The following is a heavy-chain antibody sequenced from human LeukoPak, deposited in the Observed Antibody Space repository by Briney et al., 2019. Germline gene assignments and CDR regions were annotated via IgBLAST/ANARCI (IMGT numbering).Heavy chain of an antibody. V-gene: IGHV4-30-2*01. CDR2: IYHSGST. J-gene: IGHJ4*02. D-gene: IGHD6-13*01. CDR3: ARGRISGISSSGTFDY. Sequence: SETLSLTCTVSGGSISSGGYYWSWIRQPPGKGLEWIGYIYHSGSTYYNPSLKSRVTVSVDRSKNQFSLKLSSVTAADTAVYYCARGRISGISSSGTFDYWGQGTLVTVSS. CDR1: GGSISSGGYY.